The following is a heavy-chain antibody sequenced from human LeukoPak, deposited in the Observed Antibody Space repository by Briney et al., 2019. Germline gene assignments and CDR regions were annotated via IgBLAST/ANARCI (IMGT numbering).Heavy chain of an antibody. V-gene: IGHV4-59*01. CDR1: GGSISSYY. CDR3: ARVGYSSGWDFDY. Sequence: SETLSLTCTVSGGSISSYYWSWIRQPPGKGLEWIGYIYYSGSTNYNPSLKSQVTISVDTSKNQFSLKLSSVTAADTAVYYCARVGYSSGWDFDYWGQGTLVTVSS. D-gene: IGHD6-19*01. J-gene: IGHJ4*02. CDR2: IYYSGST.